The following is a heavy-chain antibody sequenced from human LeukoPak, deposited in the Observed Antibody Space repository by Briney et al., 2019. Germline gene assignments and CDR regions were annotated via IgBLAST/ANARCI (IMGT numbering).Heavy chain of an antibody. CDR1: GYTFTSYG. D-gene: IGHD3-10*01. CDR2: ISAYNGNT. CDR3: ARSPRTVPTRLNYYGSGSYYSSWFDP. V-gene: IGHV1-18*01. Sequence: GASVKLSCKSSGYTFTSYGISWVRQAPGQGLEWMGWISAYNGNTNYAQKLQGRVTMTTDTSTSTAYMELRSLRSDDTAVYYCARSPRTVPTRLNYYGSGSYYSSWFDPWGQGTLVTVSS. J-gene: IGHJ5*02.